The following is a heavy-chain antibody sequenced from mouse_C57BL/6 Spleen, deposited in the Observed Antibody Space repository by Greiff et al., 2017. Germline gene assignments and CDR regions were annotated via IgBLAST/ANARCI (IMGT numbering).Heavy chain of an antibody. CDR1: GFTFTDYY. D-gene: IGHD2-2*01. J-gene: IGHJ3*01. V-gene: IGHV7-3*01. Sequence: EVKLQESGGGLVQPGGSLSLSCAASGFTFTDYYMSWVRQPPGKALEWLGFIRNKANGYTTEYSASVKGRFTISRDNSQSILYLQMNALRAEDSATYYCARSAYGYGFAYWGQGTLVTVSA. CDR2: IRNKANGYTT. CDR3: ARSAYGYGFAY.